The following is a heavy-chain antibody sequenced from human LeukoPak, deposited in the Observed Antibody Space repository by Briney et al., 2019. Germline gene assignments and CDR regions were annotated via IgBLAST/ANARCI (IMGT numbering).Heavy chain of an antibody. CDR2: IYYSGST. D-gene: IGHD3-16*01. V-gene: IGHV4-59*01. CDR1: GGSISSYY. Sequence: SETLSLTCTVSGGSISSYYWSWIRQPPGKGLEWIGYIYYSGSTNYNPSLKSRVTISVDTSKNQFSLKLSSVTAADTAVYYCARSFGGDVDYWGQGTLVTVSS. J-gene: IGHJ4*02. CDR3: ARSFGGDVDY.